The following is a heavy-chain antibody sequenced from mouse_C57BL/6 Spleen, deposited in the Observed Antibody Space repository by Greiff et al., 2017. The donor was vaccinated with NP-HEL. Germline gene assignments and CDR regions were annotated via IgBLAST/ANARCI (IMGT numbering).Heavy chain of an antibody. V-gene: IGHV5-16*01. D-gene: IGHD1-1*01. CDR1: GFTFSDYY. CDR3: ARGGYYGSPYFDY. CDR2: INYDGSST. Sequence: EVKLMESEGGLVQPGSSMKLSCTASGFTFSDYYMAWVRQVPEKGLEWVANINYDGSSTYYLDSLKSRFIISRDNAKNILYLQMSSLKSEDTATYYCARGGYYGSPYFDYWGQGTTLTVSS. J-gene: IGHJ2*01.